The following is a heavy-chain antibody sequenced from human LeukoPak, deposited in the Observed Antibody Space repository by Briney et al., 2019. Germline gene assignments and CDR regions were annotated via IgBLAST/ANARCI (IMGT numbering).Heavy chain of an antibody. CDR3: AREDVVAAAGTSNHFDY. V-gene: IGHV1-2*02. CDR2: INPNSGGT. D-gene: IGHD6-13*01. CDR1: GYTFTGYY. J-gene: IGHJ4*02. Sequence: ASVKVSCKASGYTFTGYYMHWVRQAPGQGLEWMGWINPNSGGTNYAQKFQGRVTMTRDTFISTAYMELSRLRSDDTAVYYCAREDVVAAAGTSNHFDYWGQGTLVTVSS.